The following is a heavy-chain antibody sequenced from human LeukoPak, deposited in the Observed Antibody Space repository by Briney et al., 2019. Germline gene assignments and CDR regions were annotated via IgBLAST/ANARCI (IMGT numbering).Heavy chain of an antibody. D-gene: IGHD4-17*01. J-gene: IGHJ3*02. CDR1: GFTVSSNY. CDR2: IYSGGST. V-gene: IGHV3-53*01. Sequence: GGSLRLSCAASGFTVSSNYMSWVRQAPGKGLEWVSVIYSGGSTYYADSVKGRFTISRDNSKNTLYLQMNSLRAEDTAVYYCARHLTVTYAFDIWGQGTMVTVSS. CDR3: ARHLTVTYAFDI.